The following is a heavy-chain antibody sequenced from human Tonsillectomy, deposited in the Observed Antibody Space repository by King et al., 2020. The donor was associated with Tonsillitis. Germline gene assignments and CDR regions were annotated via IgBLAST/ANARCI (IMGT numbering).Heavy chain of an antibody. CDR1: RFIFSSFA. D-gene: IGHD5-18*01. J-gene: IGHJ4*02. Sequence: VKLLESGGGLVQPGGSLRLSCAASRFIFSSFAMTWVRQAPGKGLECVSGISGSGGDTYYADSVKGRFTISRDNSRNTLYLQMNSLRADDTAVYYCARQLGYTYGPFDYWGQGSPVIVSS. CDR3: ARQLGYTYGPFDY. V-gene: IGHV3-23*01. CDR2: ISGSGGDT.